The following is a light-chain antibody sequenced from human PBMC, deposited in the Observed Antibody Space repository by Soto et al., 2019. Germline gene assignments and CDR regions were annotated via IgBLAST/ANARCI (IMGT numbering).Light chain of an antibody. CDR2: GAS. V-gene: IGKV3-15*01. Sequence: EIVMTQSPATLSVSPGERATLSCRASQSVSSNLAWYQQKPGQAPRLLIYGASTRATGIPARFSGSGSGTEFTLTISSLQSEDFAVYYCQQYNNWRMYTFGQGTNLEIK. CDR3: QQYNNWRMYT. J-gene: IGKJ2*01. CDR1: QSVSSN.